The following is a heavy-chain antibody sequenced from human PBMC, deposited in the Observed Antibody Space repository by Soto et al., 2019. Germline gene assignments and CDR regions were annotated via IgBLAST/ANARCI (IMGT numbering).Heavy chain of an antibody. CDR1: GFTFSSYE. CDR3: ARDYVRGKAAADNYYYYYGMDV. Sequence: PGGSLRLSCAASGFTFSSYEMNWVRQAPGKGLEWVSYISSSGSTIYYADSVKGRFTISRDNAKNSLDLQMNSLRAEDTAVYYCARDYVRGKAAADNYYYYYGMDVWGQGTTVTVSS. CDR2: ISSSGSTI. J-gene: IGHJ6*02. V-gene: IGHV3-48*03. D-gene: IGHD6-13*01.